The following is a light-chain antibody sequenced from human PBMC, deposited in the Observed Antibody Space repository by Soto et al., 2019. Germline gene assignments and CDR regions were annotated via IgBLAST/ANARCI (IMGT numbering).Light chain of an antibody. V-gene: IGKV3-15*01. Sequence: EIVMTQSPATLSVSPGERATLSCRASQSVSSNLAWYQQKPGQATRLLIYGASTRATGIPARFSGSGSGTEFTLAISSLQSGDFAVYYCQQYNNWPPYTFGEGTKLEIK. CDR3: QQYNNWPPYT. CDR1: QSVSSN. J-gene: IGKJ2*01. CDR2: GAS.